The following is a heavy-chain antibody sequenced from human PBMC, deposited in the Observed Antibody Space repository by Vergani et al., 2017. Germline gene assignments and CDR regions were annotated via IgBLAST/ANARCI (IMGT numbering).Heavy chain of an antibody. CDR2: IYYSGST. J-gene: IGHJ6*02. V-gene: IGHV4-59*08. D-gene: IGHD6-6*01. Sequence: QVQLQESGPGLVKPSETLSLTCTVSGGSISSYYWSWIRQPPGKGLEWIGYIYYSGSTNYNPSLKSRVTISVDTSKNQFSLKLSSVTAADTAVYYCARLDLALSIAARPGYYYGMDVWGQGTTVTVSS. CDR3: ARLDLALSIAARPGYYYGMDV. CDR1: GGSISSYY.